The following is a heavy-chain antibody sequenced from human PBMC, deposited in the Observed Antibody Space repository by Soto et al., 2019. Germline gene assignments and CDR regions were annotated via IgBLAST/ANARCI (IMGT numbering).Heavy chain of an antibody. CDR1: GGSISSYY. Sequence: KTSETLSLTCTVSGGSISSYYWSWIRQPAGKGLEWIGRIYTSGSTNYNPSLKSRVTMSVDTSKNQFSLKLSSVTAADTAMYYCARQYSSSPPYYYYYGMDVWGQGTTVTVS. J-gene: IGHJ6*02. D-gene: IGHD6-6*01. V-gene: IGHV4-4*07. CDR3: ARQYSSSPPYYYYYGMDV. CDR2: IYTSGST.